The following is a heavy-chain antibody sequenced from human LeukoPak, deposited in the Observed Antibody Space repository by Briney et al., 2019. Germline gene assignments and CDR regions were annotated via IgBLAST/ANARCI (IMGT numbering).Heavy chain of an antibody. CDR2: ISYDGSNK. J-gene: IGHJ4*02. V-gene: IGHV3-30*04. CDR3: ARDEYSSSSYYFDY. Sequence: GGSLRLPCAASGFTFSSYAMHWVRQAPGKGLEWVAVISYDGSNKYYADSVKGRFTISRDNSKNTLYLQMNSLRAEDTAVYYCARDEYSSSSYYFDYWGQGTLVTVSS. D-gene: IGHD6-6*01. CDR1: GFTFSSYA.